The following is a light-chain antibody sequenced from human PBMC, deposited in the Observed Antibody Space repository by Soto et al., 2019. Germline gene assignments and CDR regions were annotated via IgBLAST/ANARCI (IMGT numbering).Light chain of an antibody. CDR2: ANN. Sequence: QAVVTQPPSASGTPGQRVIISCSGRSSNVGSNNVNWYQQVPGTAPKVLIFANNQRPSGVPDRFSGSKSGTSASLAISGLQSEDEADYYCAAWDSSLNGWLFGGGTKLTVL. J-gene: IGLJ3*02. CDR1: SSNVGSNN. V-gene: IGLV1-44*01. CDR3: AAWDSSLNGWL.